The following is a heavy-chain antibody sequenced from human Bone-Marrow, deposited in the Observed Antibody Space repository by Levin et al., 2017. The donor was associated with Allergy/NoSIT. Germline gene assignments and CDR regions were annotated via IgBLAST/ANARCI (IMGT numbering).Heavy chain of an antibody. Sequence: GGSLRLSCAASGFTFNNYAMTWVRQAPGVGLEWVSGISGRGGTADYADSVRGRFTISRDNSKNTVYLQMNSLRAEDTAIYYCAKDRTIIYSNYGFDFDFWGQGTLVTVSS. D-gene: IGHD4-11*01. J-gene: IGHJ4*02. V-gene: IGHV3-23*01. CDR2: ISGRGGTA. CDR1: GFTFNNYA. CDR3: AKDRTIIYSNYGFDFDF.